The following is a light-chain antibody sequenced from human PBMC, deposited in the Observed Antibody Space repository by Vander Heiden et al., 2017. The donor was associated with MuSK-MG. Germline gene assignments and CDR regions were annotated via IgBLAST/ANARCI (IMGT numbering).Light chain of an antibody. J-gene: IGKJ2*02. Sequence: DIQMTQSPSSLSASVGDRVTITCRASQGISNSLAWYQQKPGKAPKLLLYAASTLESGVPSRFSGSGSGADYTLTISSLQPEDYAPYYCQQYDSNPPCTFGQGTKLEIE. V-gene: IGKV1-NL1*01. CDR1: QGISNS. CDR2: AAS. CDR3: QQYDSNPPCT.